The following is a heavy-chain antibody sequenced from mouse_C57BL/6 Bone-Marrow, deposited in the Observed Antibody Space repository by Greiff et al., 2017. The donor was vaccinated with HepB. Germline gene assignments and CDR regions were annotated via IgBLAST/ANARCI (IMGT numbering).Heavy chain of an antibody. CDR2: INPGSGGT. Sequence: QVQLQQSGAELVRPGTSVKVSCKASGYAFTNYLIEWVKQRPGQGLEWIGVINPGSGGTNYNEKFKGKATLTADKSSSTAYMQLSSLTSEDSAVYFCARTPIYYGNYSWYFDVWGTGTTVTVSS. J-gene: IGHJ1*03. D-gene: IGHD2-1*01. CDR1: GYAFTNYL. V-gene: IGHV1-54*01. CDR3: ARTPIYYGNYSWYFDV.